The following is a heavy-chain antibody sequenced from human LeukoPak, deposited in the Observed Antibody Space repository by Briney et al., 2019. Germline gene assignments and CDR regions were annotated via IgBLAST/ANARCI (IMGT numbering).Heavy chain of an antibody. CDR3: ASDRFYFGV. Sequence: PGGSLRFSCAASGFTFSSYWMHWIRQAPGKGLEWVANIKLDGTEKYYVDSVKGRFTISRDNAKNSLYLQMNSLRAEDTAVYYCASDRFYFGVWGQGTLVTVSS. CDR1: GFTFSSYW. V-gene: IGHV3-7*05. J-gene: IGHJ4*02. CDR2: IKLDGTEK. D-gene: IGHD3-16*01.